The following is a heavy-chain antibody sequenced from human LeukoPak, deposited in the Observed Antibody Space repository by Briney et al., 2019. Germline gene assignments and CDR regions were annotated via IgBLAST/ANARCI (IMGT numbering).Heavy chain of an antibody. CDR2: IQYDGSNK. D-gene: IGHD1-26*01. V-gene: IGHV3-30*02. Sequence: PGGSLRLSCAASGFTFSLYGMHWVRQAPGKGLEWEAFIQYDGSNKYYADSVKGRFTISRDNSKNTLYLQMNSLRAEDTAVYYCAKDSSGGKLGADLHYWGQGTLVTVSS. CDR3: AKDSSGGKLGADLHY. J-gene: IGHJ4*02. CDR1: GFTFSLYG.